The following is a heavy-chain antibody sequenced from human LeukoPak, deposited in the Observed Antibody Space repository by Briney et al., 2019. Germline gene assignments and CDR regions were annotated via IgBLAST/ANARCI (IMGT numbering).Heavy chain of an antibody. J-gene: IGHJ4*02. CDR3: VGETPPGGDYYFDY. Sequence: GGSLRLSCAASGFSFSTYGMHWVRQAPGKGLEWVALIWNAGTNTYYADSVKGRFTISRENSKNTLYLQMNSLRAEDTAVYYCVGETPPGGDYYFDYGGQGTLVIVSS. V-gene: IGHV3-33*01. CDR1: GFSFSTYG. D-gene: IGHD3-16*01. CDR2: IWNAGTNT.